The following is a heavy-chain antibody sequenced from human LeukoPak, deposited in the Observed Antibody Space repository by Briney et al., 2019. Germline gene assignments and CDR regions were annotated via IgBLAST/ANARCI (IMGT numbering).Heavy chain of an antibody. J-gene: IGHJ3*02. CDR1: CGSISSYY. Sequence: SETLSLTCTVSCGSISSYYWSWIRQPAGKGLEWIGRMYNSGSTNYNPPLKSRVTMSVDTSKNQFSLKLSSVTAADTAVYYCARDRSYYDSSGYYYQRPGDAFDIWGQGTMVTVSS. D-gene: IGHD3-22*01. CDR2: MYNSGST. V-gene: IGHV4-4*07. CDR3: ARDRSYYDSSGYYYQRPGDAFDI.